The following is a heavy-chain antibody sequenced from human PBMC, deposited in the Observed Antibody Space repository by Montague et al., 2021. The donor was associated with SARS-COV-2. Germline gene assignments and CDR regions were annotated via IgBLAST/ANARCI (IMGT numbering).Heavy chain of an antibody. J-gene: IGHJ3*02. CDR1: GYSISSGYY. CDR2: IYHSGTT. Sequence: SETLSLTCTVSGYSISSGYYWGWIRKFPGKGLEWIGSIYHSGTTYYNPSLKSRVTISVDTSKNQFSLKMYSVTAADTAQFYCARDRTFRDGYLDAFEIWGQGTMFTISS. CDR3: ARDRTFRDGYLDAFEI. D-gene: IGHD5-24*01. V-gene: IGHV4-38-2*02.